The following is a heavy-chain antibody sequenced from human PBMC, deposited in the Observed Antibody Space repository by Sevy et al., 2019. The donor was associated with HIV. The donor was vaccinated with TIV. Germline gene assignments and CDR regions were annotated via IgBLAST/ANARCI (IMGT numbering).Heavy chain of an antibody. CDR2: IKSKTNGGTT. CDR3: TTDLEYQLERYYFNY. J-gene: IGHJ4*02. CDR1: GFTFGDYA. D-gene: IGHD2-2*01. V-gene: IGHV3-15*01. Sequence: GSLRLSCTASGFTFGDYAMSWLRQAPGKGLEWVGRIKSKTNGGTTDYAAPVEGRFTISRDDSKKTLYLQMNSLKTEDTAVYYCTTDLEYQLERYYFNYWGQGTLVTVSS.